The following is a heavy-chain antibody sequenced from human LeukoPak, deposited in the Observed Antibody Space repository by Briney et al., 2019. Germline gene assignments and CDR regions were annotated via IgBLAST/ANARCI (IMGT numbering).Heavy chain of an antibody. J-gene: IGHJ4*02. V-gene: IGHV3-23*01. CDR2: ISISGDDT. CDR3: ANPERGTHLVGFDY. Sequence: PGGSLRLSCAASGFTFSSSAMNWVRQAPGKGLEWVSTISISGDDTYYAESVKGRFTISRDNSKNTLYLRMNSLRAEDTAVYFCANPERGTHLVGFDYWGQGTLVTVSS. CDR1: GFTFSSSA. D-gene: IGHD1-26*01.